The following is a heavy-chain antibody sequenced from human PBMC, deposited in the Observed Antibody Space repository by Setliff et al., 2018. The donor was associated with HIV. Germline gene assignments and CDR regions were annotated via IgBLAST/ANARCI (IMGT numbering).Heavy chain of an antibody. V-gene: IGHV4-61*02. CDR3: ARGAGSYYYYYYMDV. D-gene: IGHD6-25*01. CDR1: GDSITRGGYY. Sequence: SETLSLTCAVSGDSITRGGYYWSWIRQPAGKGLEWIGRIYTSGSTNYNPSLKSRVTMSVDTSKNQFSLKLSSVTAADTAVYYCARGAGSYYYYYYMDVWGKGTTVTVSS. J-gene: IGHJ6*03. CDR2: IYTSGST.